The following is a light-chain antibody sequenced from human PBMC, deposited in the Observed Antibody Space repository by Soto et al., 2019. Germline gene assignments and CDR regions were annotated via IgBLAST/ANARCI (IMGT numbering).Light chain of an antibody. V-gene: IGKV3D-20*01. CDR3: QKYGNTPLT. J-gene: IGKJ4*01. CDR1: QSVSTNY. CDR2: DAS. Sequence: EGVFTQSPATLSLSPGERATLSCGASQSVSTNYLAWYQQKTGLAPRLLIYDASSRATGIPDRFSGSGSGTDFTLTISRLEPEDLAVYYCQKYGNTPLTFGGGTKVDIK.